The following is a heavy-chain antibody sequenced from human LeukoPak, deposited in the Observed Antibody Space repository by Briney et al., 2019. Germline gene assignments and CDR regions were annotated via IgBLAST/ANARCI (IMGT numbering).Heavy chain of an antibody. Sequence: GGSLRLSCAASGFTFSSYSMNWVRQAPGKGLEWVSYISSSSSTIYYADSVKGRFTISRDNAKNSLYLQMNSLRAENTAVYYCARDRRTVITRGDFDYWGQETLVTVSS. CDR3: ARDRRTVITRGDFDY. D-gene: IGHD4-17*01. CDR2: ISSSSSTI. J-gene: IGHJ4*02. V-gene: IGHV3-48*04. CDR1: GFTFSSYS.